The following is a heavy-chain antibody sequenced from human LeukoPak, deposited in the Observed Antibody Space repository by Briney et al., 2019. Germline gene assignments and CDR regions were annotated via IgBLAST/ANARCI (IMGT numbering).Heavy chain of an antibody. CDR1: GYTLTELS. CDR2: FDPEDGET. V-gene: IGHV1-24*01. J-gene: IGHJ6*03. CDR3: ARGMYYYDSSGYLNYYYYYMDV. D-gene: IGHD3-22*01. Sequence: GASVKVFCKVSGYTLTELSMHWVRQAPGKGLEWMGGFDPEDGETIYAQKFQGRVTMTEDTSTDTAYMELSSLRSEDTAVYYCARGMYYYDSSGYLNYYYYYMDVWGKGTTVTISS.